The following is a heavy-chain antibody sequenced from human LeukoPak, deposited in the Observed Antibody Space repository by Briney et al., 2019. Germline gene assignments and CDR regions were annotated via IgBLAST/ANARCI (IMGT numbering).Heavy chain of an antibody. CDR3: AREISSSSWYSNWFDP. CDR1: GGTFSSYA. Sequence: SVKVSCKASGGTFSSYAISWVRQAPGQGLEWMGGIIPIFGTANYAQKFQDRVTIITDESTSTAYMELSSLRSEDTAVYYCAREISSSSWYSNWFDPWGQGTLVTVSS. CDR2: IIPIFGTA. J-gene: IGHJ5*02. D-gene: IGHD6-13*01. V-gene: IGHV1-69*05.